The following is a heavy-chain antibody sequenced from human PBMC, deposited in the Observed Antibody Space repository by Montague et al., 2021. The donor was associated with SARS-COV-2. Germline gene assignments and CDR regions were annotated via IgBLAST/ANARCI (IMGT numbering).Heavy chain of an antibody. CDR1: GDSVSSNSAA. J-gene: IGHJ3*02. Sequence: CAISGDSVSSNSAAWNWIRQSPSRGLEWLGRTYYRSKWYNDYAISVKSRITINPDTSKNQFSLQLNSVTPEDTAVYYCARGSSIAAAGDAFDIWGQGAMVTVSS. V-gene: IGHV6-1*01. CDR3: ARGSSIAAAGDAFDI. D-gene: IGHD6-13*01. CDR2: TYYRSKWYN.